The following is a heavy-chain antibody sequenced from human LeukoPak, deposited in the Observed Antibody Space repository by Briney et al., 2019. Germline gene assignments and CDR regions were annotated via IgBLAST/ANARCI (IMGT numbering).Heavy chain of an antibody. Sequence: GGSLRLSCAASGFTFSSYAMSWVRQAPGKGLEWVSAISGSGGSTYYADSVKGRFTITRDNSKNTLYLQMNRLRAEDTAVYYCAKVRYYYGSGSYSFDYWGQGTLVTVSS. V-gene: IGHV3-23*01. D-gene: IGHD3-10*01. CDR3: AKVRYYYGSGSYSFDY. CDR2: ISGSGGST. J-gene: IGHJ4*02. CDR1: GFTFSSYA.